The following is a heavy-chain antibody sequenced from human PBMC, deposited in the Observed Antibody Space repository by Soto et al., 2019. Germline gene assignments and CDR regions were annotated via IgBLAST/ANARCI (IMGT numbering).Heavy chain of an antibody. CDR1: GFTFSSYW. J-gene: IGHJ4*02. CDR2: IKQDGRGI. D-gene: IGHD1-1*01. V-gene: IGHV3-7*02. CDR3: ATNWTAFDY. Sequence: GGSLRLSCVASGFTFSSYWMSWVRQGPGKGLEWVANIKQDGRGIYYVDSVKGRFTISRDNARKSLYLQMNSLRAEDTAVYYCATNWTAFDYWGQGTLVTVSS.